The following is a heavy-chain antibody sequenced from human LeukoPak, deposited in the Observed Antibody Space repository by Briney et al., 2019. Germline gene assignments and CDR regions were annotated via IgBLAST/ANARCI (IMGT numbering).Heavy chain of an antibody. CDR1: GFTFSSYG. V-gene: IGHV3-33*06. D-gene: IGHD6-13*01. CDR3: AKGGHGSSSWLFDY. Sequence: QAGRSLRLSCAASGFTFSSYGMHWVRQVPGKGLEWVAVIWYDGSNKYYADSVKGRFTISRDNSKNTLYLQMNSLRAEDTAVYYCAKGGHGSSSWLFDYWGQGTLVTVSS. CDR2: IWYDGSNK. J-gene: IGHJ4*02.